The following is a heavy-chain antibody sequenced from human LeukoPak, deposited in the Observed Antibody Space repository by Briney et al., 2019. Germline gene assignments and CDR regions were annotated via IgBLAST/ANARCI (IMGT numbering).Heavy chain of an antibody. CDR3: ATEPSRSYSFDHLDF. CDR1: GETFNNYA. CDR2: VVPMFGIR. J-gene: IGHJ4*02. V-gene: IGHV1-69*04. Sequence: GASVKVSCKTSGETFNNYAISWVRQAPGQGLEWMGRVVPMFGIRNYPQTFRGRVNITADKATNTVYMELRSLRAEDTAIYYCATEPSRSYSFDHLDFWGLGTPVTVSS. D-gene: IGHD5-12*01.